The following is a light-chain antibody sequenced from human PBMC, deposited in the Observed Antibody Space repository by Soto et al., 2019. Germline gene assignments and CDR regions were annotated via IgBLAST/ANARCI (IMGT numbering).Light chain of an antibody. V-gene: IGKV3-15*01. CDR1: QSVSYY. Sequence: IVLTQSLGTLSLSPLERATLSFSSSQSVSYYLAWYQQTPGQAPRLLIYGASTRATRIPARFSGSGSGTEFTLTISSLQSEDFAVYYCQQYYNWPPITFGQGTRLEI. CDR3: QQYYNWPPIT. CDR2: GAS. J-gene: IGKJ5*01.